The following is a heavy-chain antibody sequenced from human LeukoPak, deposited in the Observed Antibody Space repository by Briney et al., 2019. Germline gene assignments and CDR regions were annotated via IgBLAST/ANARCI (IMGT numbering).Heavy chain of an antibody. Sequence: SETLSLTCTVSGGSISSSSYYWGWIRQPPGKGLEWIGSIYYSGSTYYNPSLKSRVTISIDTSKNQFSLKLSSVTAADTAVYYCARWGTYASTSNWFDPWGQGTLVTVSS. V-gene: IGHV4-39*01. D-gene: IGHD2-2*01. CDR3: ARWGTYASTSNWFDP. CDR2: IYYSGST. CDR1: GGSISSSSYY. J-gene: IGHJ5*02.